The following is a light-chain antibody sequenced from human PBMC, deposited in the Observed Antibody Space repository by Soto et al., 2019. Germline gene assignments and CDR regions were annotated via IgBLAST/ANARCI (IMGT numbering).Light chain of an antibody. V-gene: IGLV2-14*01. Sequence: QSALTQPASVSGSPGQSITISCTGTSSDIGAYNYVSWYQQHPGKAPKLLIYEVTNRPSGVSDRFSGSKSGNTASLTISGLQAEDEANYYCNSYTTLSNRGFGTGTKLTVL. CDR1: SSDIGAYNY. CDR3: NSYTTLSNRG. CDR2: EVT. J-gene: IGLJ1*01.